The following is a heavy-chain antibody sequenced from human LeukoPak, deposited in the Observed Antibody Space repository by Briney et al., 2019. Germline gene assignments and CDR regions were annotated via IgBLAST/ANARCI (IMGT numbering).Heavy chain of an antibody. CDR2: INPNTGGT. D-gene: IGHD3-22*01. Sequence: GASVTVSCKASGYTFTVYYMHWVRQAPGAGLEWMGWINPNTGGTNYAQKFQGRVTRTSDTSIGTAYMELSRLTSDDTAVYYCARGYYDSSGFEYFQDWGQGTLVTVSS. CDR1: GYTFTVYY. V-gene: IGHV1-2*02. CDR3: ARGYYDSSGFEYFQD. J-gene: IGHJ1*01.